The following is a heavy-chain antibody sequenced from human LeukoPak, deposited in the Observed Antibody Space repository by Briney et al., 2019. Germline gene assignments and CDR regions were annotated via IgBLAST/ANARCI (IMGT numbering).Heavy chain of an antibody. D-gene: IGHD6-19*01. V-gene: IGHV4-34*01. CDR2: INHSGST. CDR3: ARGPGYSSGWYRY. J-gene: IGHJ4*02. Sequence: SETLSLTCAVYGGSFSDYYWSWIRQPPGKGLEWIGEINHSGSTNYNPSLKSRVTISVDTSKNQFSLKLSSVTAADTAVYYCARGPGYSSGWYRYWGQGTLVTVSS. CDR1: GGSFSDYY.